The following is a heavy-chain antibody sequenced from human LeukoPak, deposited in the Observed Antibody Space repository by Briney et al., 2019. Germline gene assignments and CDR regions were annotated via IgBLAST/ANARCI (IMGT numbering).Heavy chain of an antibody. Sequence: GGSLRLSCAASGFTFSDYYMSWIRQAPGKGLEWVSYISSSGSTIYYADSVKGRFTISRDNAKNSLYLQMNSLRAGDTAVYFCANDGCSSTSCYFDYWGQGILVTVSS. D-gene: IGHD2-2*01. CDR2: ISSSGSTI. CDR3: ANDGCSSTSCYFDY. J-gene: IGHJ4*02. V-gene: IGHV3-11*01. CDR1: GFTFSDYY.